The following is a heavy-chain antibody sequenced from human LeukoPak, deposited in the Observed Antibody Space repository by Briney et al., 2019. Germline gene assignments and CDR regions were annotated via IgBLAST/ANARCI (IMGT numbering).Heavy chain of an antibody. CDR1: GFTVSSNY. Sequence: GGSLRLSCAASGFTVSSNYMSWVRQAPGKGLEWVAVISYDGSNKYYADSVKGRFTISRDNSKNTLYLQMNSLRAEDTAVYYCAKDGSAAGTYYYYGMDVWGQGTTVTVSS. V-gene: IGHV3-30*18. CDR2: ISYDGSNK. J-gene: IGHJ6*02. CDR3: AKDGSAAGTYYYYGMDV. D-gene: IGHD6-13*01.